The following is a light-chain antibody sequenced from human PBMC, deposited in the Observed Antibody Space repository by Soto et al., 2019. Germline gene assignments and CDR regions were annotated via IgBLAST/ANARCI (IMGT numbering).Light chain of an antibody. V-gene: IGLV3-21*02. CDR2: DDS. Sequence: SYDLTRPPSVSVAPGQTARITCGGNNIGSKSVHWYQQKQGQAPVLVAYDDSDRPSGIPERFSGSNSGNTATLTISRVEAGDEADYYCQVWDSSSDHYVFGTGTKVTV. CDR3: QVWDSSSDHYV. J-gene: IGLJ1*01. CDR1: NIGSKS.